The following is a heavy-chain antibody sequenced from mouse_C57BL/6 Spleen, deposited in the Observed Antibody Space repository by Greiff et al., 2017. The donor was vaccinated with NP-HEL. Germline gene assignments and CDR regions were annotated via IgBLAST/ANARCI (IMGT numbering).Heavy chain of an antibody. CDR1: GFTFSDYY. V-gene: IGHV5-16*01. CDR2: INYDGSST. D-gene: IGHD1-1*01. J-gene: IGHJ2*01. CDR3: AREDGSSPGCDY. Sequence: EVQVVESEGGLVQPGSSMKLSCTASGFTFSDYYMAWVRQVPEKGLEWVANINYDGSSTYYLDSLKSRFIISRDNAKNILYLQMSSLKSEDTATYYCAREDGSSPGCDYWGQGTTLTVSS.